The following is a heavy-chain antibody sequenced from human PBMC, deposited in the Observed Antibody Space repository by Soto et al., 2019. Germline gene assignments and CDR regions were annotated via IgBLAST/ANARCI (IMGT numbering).Heavy chain of an antibody. CDR2: ISGSGGST. CDR1: GFTFSSYA. V-gene: IGHV3-23*01. Sequence: GGSLRLSCAASGFTFSSYAMSWVRQAPGKGLEWVSAISGSGGSTYYADSVKGRFTISRDNSKNTLNLQMNSLRAEDTAVYYCAKVMVAAVGYYYYGMDVWGQGTTVTVSS. CDR3: AKVMVAAVGYYYYGMDV. J-gene: IGHJ6*02. D-gene: IGHD2-15*01.